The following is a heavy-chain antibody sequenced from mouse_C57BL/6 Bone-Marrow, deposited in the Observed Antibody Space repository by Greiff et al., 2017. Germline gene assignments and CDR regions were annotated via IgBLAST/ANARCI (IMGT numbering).Heavy chain of an antibody. D-gene: IGHD2-3*01. CDR2: INPNNGGT. V-gene: IGHV1-22*01. Sequence: EVKLMESGPELVKPGASVKMSCKASGYTFTDYNMHWVKQSHGKSLEWIGYINPNNGGTSYNQKFKGKATLTVNKSSSTAYMELRSLTSEDSAVYYCARGRKIYDGYSYAMDYWGQGTSVTVSS. CDR3: ARGRKIYDGYSYAMDY. CDR1: GYTFTDYN. J-gene: IGHJ4*01.